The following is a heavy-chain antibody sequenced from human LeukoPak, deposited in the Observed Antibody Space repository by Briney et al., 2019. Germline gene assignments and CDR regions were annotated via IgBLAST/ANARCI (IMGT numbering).Heavy chain of an antibody. CDR3: TTGVTY. V-gene: IGHV3-15*05. Sequence: SWVRQAPGKGLEWLGRIKSKVNGGTADYSAPLKGRFTISRDDSIDTLYLQIHSLKSEDTAVYYCTTGVTYWGQGTLVIVSS. CDR2: IKSKVNGGTA. J-gene: IGHJ4*02.